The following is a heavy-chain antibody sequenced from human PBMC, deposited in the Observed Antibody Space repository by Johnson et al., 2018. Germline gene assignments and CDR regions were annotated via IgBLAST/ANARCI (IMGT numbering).Heavy chain of an antibody. D-gene: IGHD2-15*01. CDR3: ARLDCSGGRCYFSLDY. CDR1: GYSFTSYW. Sequence: VQLVESGAEVTKPGESLKISCKGSGYSFTSYWIGWVRQMPGKGLEWMGIIDPGDSDTTYSPSFPGQVTILVDKSICTAYLQWTSRKASDTAMYYWARLDCSGGRCYFSLDYWGQGTLVTVSS. CDR2: IDPGDSDT. V-gene: IGHV5-51*03. J-gene: IGHJ4*02.